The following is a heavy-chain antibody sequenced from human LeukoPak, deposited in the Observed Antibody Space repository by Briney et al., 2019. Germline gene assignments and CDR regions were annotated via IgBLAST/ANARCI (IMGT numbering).Heavy chain of an antibody. CDR1: GFTFNNYY. CDR2: ISSSATNI. V-gene: IGHV3-11*01. CDR3: ARVDFYYDSSGYVGEYFQH. J-gene: IGHJ1*01. Sequence: KPGGSLRLSCAASGFTFNNYYMSWIRQAPGKGLEWDSYISSSATNIQYTDSVKGRFTISRDNAKNSLFLQMNSLRAEDTAVYYCARVDFYYDSSGYVGEYFQHWGQGILVTVSS. D-gene: IGHD3-22*01.